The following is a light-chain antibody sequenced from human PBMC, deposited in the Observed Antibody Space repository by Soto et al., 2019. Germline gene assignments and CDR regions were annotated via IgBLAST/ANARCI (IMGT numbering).Light chain of an antibody. Sequence: QSVLTQPASVSGSPGQSITISCTGTSSDVGTYNYVSWYQQHPGKAPKLMIYEVSNRPSGVSNRFSGSKFGNTASLTISGLQAEDEADYYCSSYTSSSTVVFGGGTKVNVL. V-gene: IGLV2-14*01. CDR2: EVS. CDR3: SSYTSSSTVV. CDR1: SSDVGTYNY. J-gene: IGLJ2*01.